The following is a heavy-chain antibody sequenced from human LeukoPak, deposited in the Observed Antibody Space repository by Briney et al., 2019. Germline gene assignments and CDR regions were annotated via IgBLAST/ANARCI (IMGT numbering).Heavy chain of an antibody. V-gene: IGHV5-51*01. D-gene: IGHD6-19*01. J-gene: IGHJ4*02. Sequence: GASLQISCKGSGYIFTSYWIGWVRQMPGKGLEWMGIIYPGDSDTRYSPSFQGQVTISADKSISTAYLQWSSLKASDTAMYYCARLSGWYHYYFDYWGQGTLVTVSS. CDR2: IYPGDSDT. CDR1: GYIFTSYW. CDR3: ARLSGWYHYYFDY.